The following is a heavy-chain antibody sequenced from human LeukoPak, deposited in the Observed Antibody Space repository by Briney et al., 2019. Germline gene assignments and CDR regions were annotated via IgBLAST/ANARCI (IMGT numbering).Heavy chain of an antibody. Sequence: GGSLRLSCAASGFTFSSYAMSWVRQAPGQGLEWVSAISGSGGSTYYADSVKGRFTISRDNSKNTLYLQMNSLRAEDTAVYYCAKSETDILTGYYGLSVGYFDYWGQGTLVTVSS. D-gene: IGHD3-9*01. CDR3: AKSETDILTGYYGLSVGYFDY. J-gene: IGHJ4*02. CDR2: ISGSGGST. CDR1: GFTFSSYA. V-gene: IGHV3-23*01.